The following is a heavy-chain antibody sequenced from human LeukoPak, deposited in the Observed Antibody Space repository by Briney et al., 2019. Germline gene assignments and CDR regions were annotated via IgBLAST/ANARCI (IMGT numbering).Heavy chain of an antibody. Sequence: SETLSLTCTVSGGSISSYYWSWIRQPPGKGLEWIGYIYYSGSTNYNPSLKSRVTISVDTSKNQFSLKLSSVTAADTAVYYCARIASYNWNYAAYFDYWGQGTLVTVSS. J-gene: IGHJ4*02. CDR3: ARIASYNWNYAAYFDY. D-gene: IGHD1-7*01. V-gene: IGHV4-59*01. CDR2: IYYSGST. CDR1: GGSISSYY.